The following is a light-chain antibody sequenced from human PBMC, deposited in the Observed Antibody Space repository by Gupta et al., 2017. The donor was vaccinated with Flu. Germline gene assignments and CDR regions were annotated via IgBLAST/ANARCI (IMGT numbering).Light chain of an antibody. V-gene: IGKV1-8*01. J-gene: IGKJ1*01. Sequence: IRMTQSPSSFSASTGDTVTITCRASQGVNNHLAWYQQKPGKAPKLLIFDASTLHSGVPSRFSGSGSGTDFTLTISRLQSDDFATYYCQQYYNYLSWTFGQGTRVEIK. CDR2: DAS. CDR1: QGVNNH. CDR3: QQYYNYLSWT.